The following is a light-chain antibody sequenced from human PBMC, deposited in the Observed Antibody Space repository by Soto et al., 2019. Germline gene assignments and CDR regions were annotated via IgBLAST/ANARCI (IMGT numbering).Light chain of an antibody. CDR2: VAS. J-gene: IGKJ1*01. CDR1: QSVRSKY. V-gene: IGKV3-20*01. CDR3: QQYGSSGT. Sequence: EIVLTQSPGTLSLSPGERATLSCRASQSVRSKYLAWYQQKPGQAPRLLIYVASSRATGIPDRFSGSGSGTDFTLTISRLEPEDFAVYYCQQYGSSGTFGQGTKV.